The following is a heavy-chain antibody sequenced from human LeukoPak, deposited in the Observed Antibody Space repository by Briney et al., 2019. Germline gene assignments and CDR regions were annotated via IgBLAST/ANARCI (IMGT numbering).Heavy chain of an antibody. CDR3: ARDRYNWNGEDS. CDR1: GGSISSGGYY. Sequence: SQTLSLTCTVSGGSISSGGYYWSWIRQHPGKGLEWIGYIYYSGSTYYNPSLKSRVTISVDTSKNQFSLKLSSVTAADTALYYCARDRYNWNGEDSWGPGTLVTVAS. D-gene: IGHD1-20*01. CDR2: IYYSGST. V-gene: IGHV4-31*03. J-gene: IGHJ4*02.